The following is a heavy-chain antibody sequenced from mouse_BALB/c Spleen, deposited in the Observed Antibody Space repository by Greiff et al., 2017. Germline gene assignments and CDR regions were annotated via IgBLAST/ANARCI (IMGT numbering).Heavy chain of an antibody. D-gene: IGHD2-1*01. CDR1: GYTFTDYA. J-gene: IGHJ3*01. CDR3: ARSHYGNYWFAY. CDR2: ISTYYGDA. V-gene: IGHV1S137*01. Sequence: QVQLKESGAELVRPGVSVKISCKGSGYTFTDYAMHWVKQSHAKSLEWIGVISTYYGDASYNQKFKGKATMTVDKSSSTAYMELARLTSEDSAIYYCARSHYGNYWFAYWGQGTLVTVSA.